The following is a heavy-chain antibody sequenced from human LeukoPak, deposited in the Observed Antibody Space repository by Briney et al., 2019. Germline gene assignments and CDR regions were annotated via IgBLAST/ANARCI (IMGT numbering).Heavy chain of an antibody. Sequence: SETPSPTPTVSGWSISSYFWSWIRPPPGKGLGWVGFLFYSGSTNYNPSLKSRVTISVDTSKNQFSLKLSSVTAADTAVYYCARERYYDSSGYSDAFDIWGQGTMVTVSS. D-gene: IGHD3-22*01. V-gene: IGHV4-59*01. CDR1: GWSISSYF. CDR3: ARERYYDSSGYSDAFDI. CDR2: LFYSGST. J-gene: IGHJ3*02.